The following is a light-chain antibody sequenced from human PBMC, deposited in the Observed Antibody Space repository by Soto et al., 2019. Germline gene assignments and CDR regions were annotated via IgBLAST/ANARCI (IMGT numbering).Light chain of an antibody. CDR1: QGISSY. Sequence: DIQLTQSPSSLSASVGDRVTITCRASQGISSYLAWYQQKPGKAPKLLIYAASTLQRGVPSRFSGSGSGTEFTLTISSLQPEDFATYYCQKLNSYPLTFGGGTKVEIK. CDR3: QKLNSYPLT. CDR2: AAS. V-gene: IGKV1-9*01. J-gene: IGKJ4*01.